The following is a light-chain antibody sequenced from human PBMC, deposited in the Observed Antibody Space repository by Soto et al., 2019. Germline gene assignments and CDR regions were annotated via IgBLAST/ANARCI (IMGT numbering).Light chain of an antibody. V-gene: IGKV1-9*01. Sequence: DIQLTQSPSFLSASVRDRVTITCRASQGISSSLAWYQQKPGKAPKLLIYSASTLQSGVPSRFSGSGSGTEFTLTISSLQPEDFATYFCQRLNTYPHTFGQGTKLEIK. CDR1: QGISSS. CDR3: QRLNTYPHT. J-gene: IGKJ2*01. CDR2: SAS.